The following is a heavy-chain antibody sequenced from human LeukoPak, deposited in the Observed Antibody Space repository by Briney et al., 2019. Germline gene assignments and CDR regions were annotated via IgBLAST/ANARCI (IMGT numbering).Heavy chain of an antibody. CDR3: ARARYYDILTGDYLVYYYGMDV. J-gene: IGHJ6*02. Sequence: GGSLRLSCAASGFTFSSYLMSWVRQAPGKGLEWVAKIKQDGSEKYYVDSVKGRFTISRDNAKNSLYLQMNSLRAEDTAVYYCARARYYDILTGDYLVYYYGMDVWGQGTTVTVSS. V-gene: IGHV3-7*01. CDR2: IKQDGSEK. CDR1: GFTFSSYL. D-gene: IGHD3-9*01.